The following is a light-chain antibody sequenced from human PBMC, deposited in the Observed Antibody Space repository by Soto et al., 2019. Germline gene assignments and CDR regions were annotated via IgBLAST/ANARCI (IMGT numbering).Light chain of an antibody. Sequence: AIQLTQSPSSLSASVGDVVTITCRASQGISSDLAWYQQKPGKPPKILIYDASSLESGVPSRFSGSGSGTDFTLIISSLQPEDFATYSCQQFYTSPLTFGGGTKVEI. CDR2: DAS. CDR1: QGISSD. CDR3: QQFYTSPLT. V-gene: IGKV1-13*02. J-gene: IGKJ4*01.